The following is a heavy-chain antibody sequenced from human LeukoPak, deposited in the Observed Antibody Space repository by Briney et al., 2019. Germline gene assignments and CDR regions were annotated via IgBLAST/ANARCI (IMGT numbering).Heavy chain of an antibody. V-gene: IGHV1-69*01. D-gene: IGHD2-2*02. CDR2: IIPIFGTA. CDR1: GGTFSSYA. J-gene: IGHJ6*02. CDR3: ARVYTLGAMGYGMDV. Sequence: SVKVSCKASGGTFSSYAISWGRQAPGQGLEWMGGIIPIFGTANYAQKFQGRVTITADESTSTAYMELSSLRSEDTAVYYCARVYTLGAMGYGMDVWGQGTTVTVSS.